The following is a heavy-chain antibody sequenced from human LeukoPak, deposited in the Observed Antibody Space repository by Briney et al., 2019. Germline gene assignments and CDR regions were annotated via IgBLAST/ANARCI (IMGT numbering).Heavy chain of an antibody. CDR2: IYYSGST. V-gene: IGHV4-30-4*08. CDR1: GGSISSGDYY. Sequence: SETLSLTCTVSGGSISSGDYYWSWIRQPPGKGLEWIGYIYYSGSTSYNPSLKSRVTILVDTSKNQFSLKLSSMTAADTAVYYCARDASGWLQLGCWGQGTLVTVSS. J-gene: IGHJ4*02. D-gene: IGHD5-24*01. CDR3: ARDASGWLQLGC.